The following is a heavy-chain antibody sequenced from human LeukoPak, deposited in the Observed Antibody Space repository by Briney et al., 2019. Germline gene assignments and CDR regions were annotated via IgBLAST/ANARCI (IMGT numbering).Heavy chain of an antibody. CDR3: AKDNGYNFDY. Sequence: SLRLSCAASGFTFDDYALHWVRQAPGKGLEWVSGITGDSSIMVYADSVKGRFTISRDNAKNSLYLQMNSLRAEDTALYYCAKDNGYNFDYWGQRTLVTVSS. CDR1: GFTFDDYA. D-gene: IGHD3-22*01. CDR2: ITGDSSIM. J-gene: IGHJ4*02. V-gene: IGHV3-9*01.